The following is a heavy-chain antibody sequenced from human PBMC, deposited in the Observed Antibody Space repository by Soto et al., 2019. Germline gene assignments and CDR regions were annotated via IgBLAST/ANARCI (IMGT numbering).Heavy chain of an antibody. CDR3: AKAPRQFIVGAPTAFDY. CDR1: GFTFSSYA. D-gene: IGHD1-26*01. CDR2: ISGSGGST. J-gene: IGHJ4*02. V-gene: IGHV3-23*01. Sequence: PGGSLRLSCAASGFTFSSYAMSWVRQAPGKGLEWVSAISGSGGSTYYADSVKGRFTISRDNSKNTLYLQMNSLRAEDTAVYYCAKAPRQFIVGAPTAFDYWGQGTLVTVSS.